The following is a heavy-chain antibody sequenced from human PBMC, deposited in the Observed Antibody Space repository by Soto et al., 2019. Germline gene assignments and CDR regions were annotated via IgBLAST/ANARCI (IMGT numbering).Heavy chain of an antibody. J-gene: IGHJ6*03. CDR1: GFTFSSYA. V-gene: IGHV3-23*01. CDR3: AKVAVDFWSGYPNDYYYYYMDV. CDR2: ISGSGGST. Sequence: GGSLRLSCAASGFTFSSYAMSWVRQAPGKGLEWVSAISGSGGSTYYADSVKGRFTISRDNSKNTLYLQMNSLRAEDTAVYYCAKVAVDFWSGYPNDYYYYYMDVWGKGTTVTVSS. D-gene: IGHD3-3*01.